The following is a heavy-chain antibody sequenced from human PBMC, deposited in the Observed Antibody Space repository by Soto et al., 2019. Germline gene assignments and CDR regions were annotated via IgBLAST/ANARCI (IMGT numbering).Heavy chain of an antibody. V-gene: IGHV1-18*01. D-gene: IGHD3-3*01. Sequence: ASVKVSCKASGYTFTSYGISWVRQAPGQGLEWMGWISAYNGNTNYAQKLQGRVTMTTDTSTSTAYMELRSLRSDDTAVYYCARVRTRITIFGVVIDWFDPWGQGTPVTVSS. CDR2: ISAYNGNT. J-gene: IGHJ5*02. CDR3: ARVRTRITIFGVVIDWFDP. CDR1: GYTFTSYG.